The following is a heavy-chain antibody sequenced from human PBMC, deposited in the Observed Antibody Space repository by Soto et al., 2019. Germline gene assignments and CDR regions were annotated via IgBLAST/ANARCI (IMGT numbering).Heavy chain of an antibody. D-gene: IGHD3-22*01. CDR3: ARDNYESRGYYPTLYYGMYV. CDR1: GGSISRYH. V-gene: IGHV4-59*01. Sequence: SETLSLTCTVSGGSISRYHWSWIRQPPGKGLEWIGYIYYSGSTNYNPSLKSRVTMSVDTSKNHFSLKLRSATAADTAVYYCARDNYESRGYYPTLYYGMYVWGQGTTVTVSS. CDR2: IYYSGST. J-gene: IGHJ6*02.